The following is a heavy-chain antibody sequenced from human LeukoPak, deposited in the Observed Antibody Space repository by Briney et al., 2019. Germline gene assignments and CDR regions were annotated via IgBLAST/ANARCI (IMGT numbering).Heavy chain of an antibody. D-gene: IGHD3/OR15-3a*01. CDR2: ISNTGGTT. CDR1: GFAFSSYA. J-gene: IGHJ4*02. Sequence: HTGRSLRLSCAASGFAFSSYAINWVRQAPGKGLEWVAAISNTGGTTLYADSAKGRFSISRDNSKSTLYLQIYSLRAEDTAVYFCARRDSFRRTFDYWGQGTLVTVSS. V-gene: IGHV3-23*01. CDR3: ARRDSFRRTFDY.